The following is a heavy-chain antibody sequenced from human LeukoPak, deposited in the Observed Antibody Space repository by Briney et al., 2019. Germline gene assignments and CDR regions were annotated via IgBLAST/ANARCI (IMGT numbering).Heavy chain of an antibody. Sequence: ETLSLTCAVYGGSFSGYYWSWIRQPPGKGLEWIGEINHSGSTNYNPSLKSRVTISVDTSKNQFSLKLSSVTAADTAVYYCARLRPSIAAAGLDYWGQGTLVTVSS. CDR1: GGSFSGYY. CDR3: ARLRPSIAAAGLDY. V-gene: IGHV4-34*01. D-gene: IGHD6-13*01. J-gene: IGHJ4*02. CDR2: INHSGST.